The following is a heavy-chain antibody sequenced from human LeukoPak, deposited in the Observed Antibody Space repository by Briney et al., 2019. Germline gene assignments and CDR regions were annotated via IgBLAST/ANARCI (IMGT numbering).Heavy chain of an antibody. J-gene: IGHJ4*02. V-gene: IGHV3-74*03. D-gene: IGHD1-26*01. CDR2: ISGGGSST. CDR3: VVGGGIY. Sequence: PGRSLRLSCAASGFTFSSYAMHWVRQASGKGLVWVSRISGGGSSTLYADSVKGRFTISRDNAKNTLHLQMNSLRADDTAVYYCVVGGGIYWGQGTLVTVS. CDR1: GFTFSSYA.